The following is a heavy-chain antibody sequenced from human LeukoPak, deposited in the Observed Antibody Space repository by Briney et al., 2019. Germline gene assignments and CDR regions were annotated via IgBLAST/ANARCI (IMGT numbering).Heavy chain of an antibody. CDR1: GGSISSSSYY. Sequence: SETLSLTCTVSGGSISSSSYYWGWIRQPPGKGLEWIESIYYSGSTYYNPSLKSRVTISVDTSKNQFSLKLSSVTAADTAVYYCARLSGYSSSCVDYWGQGTLVTVSS. V-gene: IGHV4-39*01. J-gene: IGHJ4*02. D-gene: IGHD6-13*01. CDR2: IYYSGST. CDR3: ARLSGYSSSCVDY.